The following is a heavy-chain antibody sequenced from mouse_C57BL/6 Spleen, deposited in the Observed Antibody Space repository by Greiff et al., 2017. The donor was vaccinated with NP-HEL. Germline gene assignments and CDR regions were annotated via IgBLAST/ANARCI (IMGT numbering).Heavy chain of an antibody. CDR3: ARRLETDYYAMDY. J-gene: IGHJ4*01. CDR1: GYTFTSYW. D-gene: IGHD3-2*02. V-gene: IGHV1-72*01. CDR2: IDPNSGGT. Sequence: QVQLQQPGAELVKPGASVKLSCKASGYTFTSYWMHWVKQRPGRGLGWIGRIDPNSGGTKYNEKFKSKATLTVDKPSSTAYMQRSSLTSEDSAVYYCARRLETDYYAMDYWGQGTSVTVSS.